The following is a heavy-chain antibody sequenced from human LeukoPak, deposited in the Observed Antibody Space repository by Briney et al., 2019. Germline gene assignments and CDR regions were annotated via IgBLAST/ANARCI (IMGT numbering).Heavy chain of an antibody. CDR2: ISYDGTNK. J-gene: IGHJ4*02. Sequence: GGSLRLSCAASRFTFNNYAMHWVRQAPGKGLEWVAVISYDGTNKNYADSVKGRFTISRDNSKNTLYLQMNSLRAEDTAVYYCARDSMVRGVISPHFDYWGQGTLVTVSS. CDR1: RFTFNNYA. D-gene: IGHD3-10*01. CDR3: ARDSMVRGVISPHFDY. V-gene: IGHV3-30-3*01.